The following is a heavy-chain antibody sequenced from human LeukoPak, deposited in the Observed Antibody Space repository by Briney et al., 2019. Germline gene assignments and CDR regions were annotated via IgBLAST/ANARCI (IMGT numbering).Heavy chain of an antibody. Sequence: SETLSLTCAVSGDSISSGGYWWSWIRQHPGKGPEWIGYISYGGKADYNPSLKSRVTISVDTSKNQFSQFSLKLSSVTAADTAVYYCARSTSGYYYALDIWGQGTVVTVSS. CDR1: GDSISSGGYW. V-gene: IGHV4-31*11. D-gene: IGHD3-22*01. J-gene: IGHJ3*02. CDR3: ARSTSGYYYALDI. CDR2: ISYGGKA.